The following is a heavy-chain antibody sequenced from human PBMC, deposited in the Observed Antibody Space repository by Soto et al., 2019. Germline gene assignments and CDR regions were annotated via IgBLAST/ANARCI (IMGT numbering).Heavy chain of an antibody. D-gene: IGHD6-6*01. CDR2: INPNSGGT. CDR1: GYTFTGYY. CDR3: AREFIAARPGFDY. J-gene: IGHJ4*02. Sequence: ASVNVSCKASGYTFTGYYMHWVRQAPGQGLERMGWINPNSGGTNYAQKFQGWVTMTRDTSISTAYMELSRLRSDDTAVYYCAREFIAARPGFDYWGQGTLVTVSS. V-gene: IGHV1-2*04.